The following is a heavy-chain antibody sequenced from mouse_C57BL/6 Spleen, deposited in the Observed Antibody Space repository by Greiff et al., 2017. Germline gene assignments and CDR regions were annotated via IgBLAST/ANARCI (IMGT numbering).Heavy chain of an antibody. J-gene: IGHJ4*01. D-gene: IGHD1-1*02. V-gene: IGHV1-54*01. CDR3: ARGYYYDGYVDY. CDR2: INPGSGGT. Sequence: QVQLQQSGAELVRPGTSVKVSCKASGYAFTNYLIEWVKQRPGQGLEWIGVINPGSGGTNYNEKFKGKATLTADKSSSTAYMQLGSLTSEDSAVYFCARGYYYDGYVDYWGQGTSVTVSS. CDR1: GYAFTNYL.